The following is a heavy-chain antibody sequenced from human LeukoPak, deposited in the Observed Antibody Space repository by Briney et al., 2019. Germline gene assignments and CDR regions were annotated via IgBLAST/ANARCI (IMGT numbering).Heavy chain of an antibody. CDR3: VRPRGGYGIDY. Sequence: QSGGSLRLSCAASGFTFSIYSMNWVRQAPGKGLEWVGRIRSKANSYATAYAASVKGRFTISRDDSKNTAYLQMNSLKTEDTAVYYCVRPRGGYGIDYWGQGTLVTISS. J-gene: IGHJ4*02. CDR1: GFTFSIYS. V-gene: IGHV3-73*01. CDR2: IRSKANSYAT. D-gene: IGHD1-1*01.